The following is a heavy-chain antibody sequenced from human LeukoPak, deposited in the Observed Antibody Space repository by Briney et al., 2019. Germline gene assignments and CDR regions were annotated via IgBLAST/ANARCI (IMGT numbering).Heavy chain of an antibody. J-gene: IGHJ4*02. CDR3: ARYWEKVTTPTFDY. CDR1: GGSISSYY. Sequence: SETLPLTCTVSGGSISSYYWSWIRQPPGKGLEWIGYIYYSGSTNYNPSLKSRVTISVDTSKNQFSLKLNSVTAADTAVYYCARYWEKVTTPTFDYWGQGTLVTVSS. D-gene: IGHD4-17*01. CDR2: IYYSGST. V-gene: IGHV4-59*08.